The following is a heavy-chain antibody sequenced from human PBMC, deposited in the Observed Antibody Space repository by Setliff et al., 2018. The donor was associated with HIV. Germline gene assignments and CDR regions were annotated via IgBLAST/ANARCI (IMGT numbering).Heavy chain of an antibody. CDR2: VYTDGST. Sequence: PSETLSLTCTVSGGSISSGNYYWSWIRVPAGKGLEWIGHVYTDGSTNYNPSLDSRVTISVDMSKNQFSLKMNSLTAADTAVYYCVSSWYWDFDFWGQGAQVTVAS. V-gene: IGHV4-61*09. CDR3: VSSWYWDFDF. D-gene: IGHD6-13*01. CDR1: GGSISSGNYY. J-gene: IGHJ4*02.